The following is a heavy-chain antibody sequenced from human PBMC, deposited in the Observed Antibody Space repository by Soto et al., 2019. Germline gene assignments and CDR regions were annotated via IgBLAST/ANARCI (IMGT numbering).Heavy chain of an antibody. CDR3: AKAVTVAGTLPHY. CDR1: GFTFSDYS. Sequence: GGSLRLSCAASGFTFSDYSINWVRQAPGKGLEWVAKINQDGREKYYGDSVKGRFTISRDNAKNSLFLQMSSLKVEDTAVYYCAKAVTVAGTLPHYWGQGTLVTVSS. CDR2: INQDGREK. D-gene: IGHD6-19*01. J-gene: IGHJ4*02. V-gene: IGHV3-7*01.